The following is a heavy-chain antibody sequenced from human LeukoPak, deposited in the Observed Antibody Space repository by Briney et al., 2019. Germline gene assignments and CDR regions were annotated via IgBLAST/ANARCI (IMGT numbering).Heavy chain of an antibody. D-gene: IGHD5-12*01. CDR3: ARRQYSGYDFDF. CDR2: IYPRDSAT. V-gene: IGHV5-51*01. J-gene: IGHJ4*02. Sequence: GEYLKISCKASGYIFTNYWIGWVRQMPGKGLEWMGIIYPRDSATRYSPSFQGQVTVSADKSISTAYLQWNTLEASDTAMYYCARRQYSGYDFDFWGQGTLVTVSS. CDR1: GYIFTNYW.